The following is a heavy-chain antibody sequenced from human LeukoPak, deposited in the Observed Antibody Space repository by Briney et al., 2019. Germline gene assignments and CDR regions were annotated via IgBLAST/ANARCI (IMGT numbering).Heavy chain of an antibody. Sequence: GGSLRLSCAASGFTFSSYSMNWVRQAPGKGLEWVSYISSSSSTIYYADSVKGRFTISRDNAKNSLYLQMNSLRAEDTAVYYCARGPAYYYDSSGSYDCWGQGSLVTVSS. V-gene: IGHV3-48*01. CDR2: ISSSSSTI. J-gene: IGHJ4*02. CDR3: ARGPAYYYDSSGSYDC. CDR1: GFTFSSYS. D-gene: IGHD3-22*01.